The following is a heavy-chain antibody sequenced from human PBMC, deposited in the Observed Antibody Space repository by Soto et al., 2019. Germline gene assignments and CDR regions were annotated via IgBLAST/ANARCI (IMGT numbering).Heavy chain of an antibody. J-gene: IGHJ4*02. V-gene: IGHV4-59*08. CDR1: GGSISGYY. D-gene: IGHD1-1*01. Sequence: SETLSLTCTVSGGSISGYYWSWIRQRPGKGLEWIAYIYYIGSTNYNPSLKSRVTISVDTSKNQFSLKLSSVTAADTAVYYCARHSNEYRKSLDYWGQGTLVTVSS. CDR3: ARHSNEYRKSLDY. CDR2: IYYIGST.